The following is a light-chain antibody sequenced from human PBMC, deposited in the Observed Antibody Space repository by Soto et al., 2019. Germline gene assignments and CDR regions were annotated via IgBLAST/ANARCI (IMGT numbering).Light chain of an antibody. CDR3: AAWDDSLSGPNV. CDR1: SSNIGSNY. CDR2: RNN. Sequence: SVLPNPPSASGTPGQRVTISCSGSSSNIGSNYVYWYQQLPGTAPKLLIYRNNQRPSGVPDRFSGSKSGTSASLATSGLRSEDEADYYCAAWDDSLSGPNVFGTGTKVTVL. J-gene: IGLJ1*01. V-gene: IGLV1-47*01.